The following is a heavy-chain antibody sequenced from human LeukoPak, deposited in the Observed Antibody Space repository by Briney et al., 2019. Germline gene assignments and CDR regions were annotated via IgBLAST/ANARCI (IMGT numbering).Heavy chain of an antibody. CDR2: IYYSGST. D-gene: IGHD5-18*01. CDR1: GGSISSSSYY. J-gene: IGHJ4*02. V-gene: IGHV4-61*01. Sequence: SETLSLTCTVSGGSISSSSYYWSWLRQPPGKGLEWIGYIYYSGSTNYNPSLKSRVTISVDTSKNQFSLKLSSVTAADTAVYYCARGGIQLWFYYWGQGTLVTVSS. CDR3: ARGGIQLWFYY.